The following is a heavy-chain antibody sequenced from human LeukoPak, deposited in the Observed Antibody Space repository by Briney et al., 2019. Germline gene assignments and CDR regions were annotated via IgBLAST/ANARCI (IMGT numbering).Heavy chain of an antibody. V-gene: IGHV4-59*01. CDR3: ARARKDCSGGTCWYYFDY. Sequence: SETLSLTCTVSGGSIRSYYWTWIRQPPGKGLEWIGNIYYSGSTNYNPALKSRVTISVDTSKNQFSLKLTSVTAADTAVYYCARARKDCSGGTCWYYFDYWGQETLVTVSS. J-gene: IGHJ4*02. CDR2: IYYSGST. D-gene: IGHD2-15*01. CDR1: GGSIRSYY.